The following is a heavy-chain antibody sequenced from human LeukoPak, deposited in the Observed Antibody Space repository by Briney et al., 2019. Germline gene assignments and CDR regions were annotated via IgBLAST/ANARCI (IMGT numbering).Heavy chain of an antibody. Sequence: ASVKVSCKASVYTFTVYYMHWVRQAPGQGLEWMGWINPNSGGTNYAQKFQGRVTMTRDTSITTAYMELSRRRSDDTAVYYCARGGVVVVAHKFDPWGEGTLVTVSS. D-gene: IGHD2-15*01. CDR3: ARGGVVVVAHKFDP. CDR1: VYTFTVYY. J-gene: IGHJ5*02. V-gene: IGHV1-2*02. CDR2: INPNSGGT.